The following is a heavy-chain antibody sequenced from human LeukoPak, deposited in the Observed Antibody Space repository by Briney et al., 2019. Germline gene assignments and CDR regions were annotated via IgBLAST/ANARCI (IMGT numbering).Heavy chain of an antibody. V-gene: IGHV3-21*01. CDR2: ISSSSGYI. CDR3: ARDSAAEYYDSSTYNSLFDY. CDR1: GFTFSDYT. J-gene: IGHJ4*02. Sequence: GGSLRLSCAASGFTFSDYTMNWVRQAPGKGLEWVSSISSSSGYIYYADSVKGRFTISRDNAKNSLYLQMNSLRAEDTAVYYCARDSAAEYYDSSTYNSLFDYWGQGTLVTVSS. D-gene: IGHD3-22*01.